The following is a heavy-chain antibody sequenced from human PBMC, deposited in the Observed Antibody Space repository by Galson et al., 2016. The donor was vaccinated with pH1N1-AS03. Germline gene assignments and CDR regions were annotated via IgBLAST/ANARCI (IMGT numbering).Heavy chain of an antibody. J-gene: IGHJ4*02. CDR1: GFTFSSYA. V-gene: IGHV3-64*01. D-gene: IGHD4/OR15-4a*01. CDR3: ARGPVSYANYWFPPPDY. Sequence: SLRLSCAVGGFTFSSYAMFWLRQAPGKGLEYVSAISGNGFNTYYANSVKDRFTVSRDNSKNTLYLQMGSLRVEDMAVYYCARGPVSYANYWFPPPDYWGQGTLVTVSS. CDR2: ISGNGFNT.